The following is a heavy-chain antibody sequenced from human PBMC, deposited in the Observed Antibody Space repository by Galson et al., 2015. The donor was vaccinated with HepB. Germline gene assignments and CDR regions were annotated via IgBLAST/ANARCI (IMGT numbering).Heavy chain of an antibody. CDR3: ARGSGHFDWLVNDYYYYFMDV. CDR1: GYTFTTYD. D-gene: IGHD3-9*01. Sequence: SVKVSCKASGYTFTTYDINWARQAPGQGLEWMGCMNPKSGNTGYAQKFQGRVTMTRNTSISTAYMELSSLRSDDTAVYYCARGSGHFDWLVNDYYYYFMDVWGKGTTVAVSS. CDR2: MNPKSGNT. J-gene: IGHJ6*03. V-gene: IGHV1-8*01.